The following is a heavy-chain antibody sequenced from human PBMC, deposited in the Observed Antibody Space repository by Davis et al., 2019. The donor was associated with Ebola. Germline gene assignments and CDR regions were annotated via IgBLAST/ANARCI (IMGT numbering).Heavy chain of an antibody. CDR2: ISTDGSVT. J-gene: IGHJ4*02. V-gene: IGHV3-74*01. Sequence: HTGGSLRLSCAASGLTFSTSWMHWVRQAPGEGLVWVSRISTDGSVTNYADSVKGRFTISRDNSKNTLYLQMNSLRAEDTAVYYCASSFEQWLVSPLGACRDWGQGTLVTVSS. CDR1: GLTFSTSW. D-gene: IGHD6-19*01. CDR3: ASSFEQWLVSPLGACRD.